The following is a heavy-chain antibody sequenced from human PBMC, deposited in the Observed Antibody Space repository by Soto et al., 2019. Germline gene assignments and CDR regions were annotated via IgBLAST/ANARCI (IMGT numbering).Heavy chain of an antibody. CDR3: AMGGWYFFDY. Sequence: SETLSLTCAVYGGSLSGNYWGWIRQPPGKGLEWIGETHHSGSTNYNPSLKSRVTISVDTSKNQFSLKLSSVTAADTAVYYCAMGGWYFFDYWGQGTLVTVSS. V-gene: IGHV4-34*01. CDR1: GGSLSGNY. CDR2: THHSGST. D-gene: IGHD6-19*01. J-gene: IGHJ4*02.